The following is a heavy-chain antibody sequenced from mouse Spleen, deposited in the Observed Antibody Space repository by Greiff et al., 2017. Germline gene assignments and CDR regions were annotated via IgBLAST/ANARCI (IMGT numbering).Heavy chain of an antibody. J-gene: IGHJ2*01. CDR3: AGSSLYYFDY. CDR1: GFTFTDYY. CDR2: IRNKANGYTT. D-gene: IGHD1-1*01. Sequence: EVQVVESGGGLVQPGGSLSLSCAASGFTFTDYYMSWVRQPPGKALEWLGFIRNKANGYTTEYSASVKGRFTISRDNSQSILYLQMNALRAEDSATYYCAGSSLYYFDYWGQGTTLTVSS. V-gene: IGHV7-3*01.